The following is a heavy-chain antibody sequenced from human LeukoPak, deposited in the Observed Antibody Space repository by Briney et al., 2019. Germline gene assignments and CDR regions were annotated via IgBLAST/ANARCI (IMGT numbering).Heavy chain of an antibody. Sequence: GGSLRLSCAASGFTFSSYAMSWVRQAPGKGLEWVGRIKSKTDGGTTDYAAPVKGRFTISRDDSKNTLYLQMNSLKTEDTAVYYCTTEDDFWSGYPSLYWGQGTLVTVSS. CDR2: IKSKTDGGTT. CDR1: GFTFSSYA. D-gene: IGHD3-3*01. J-gene: IGHJ4*02. CDR3: TTEDDFWSGYPSLY. V-gene: IGHV3-15*01.